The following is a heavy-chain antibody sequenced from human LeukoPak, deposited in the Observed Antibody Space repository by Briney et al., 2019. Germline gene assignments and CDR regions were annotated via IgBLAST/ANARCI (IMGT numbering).Heavy chain of an antibody. CDR3: ARDEAAAGPFDY. CDR2: ISSSSSYI. D-gene: IGHD6-13*01. Sequence: PGGSLRLSCAASGFTFSSYSMNWVRQAPGKGLEWVSSISSSSSYIYYADSVKGRFTISRDNAKNSLYLQTNSLRAEDTAVYYCARDEAAAGPFDYWGQGTLVTVSS. V-gene: IGHV3-21*01. CDR1: GFTFSSYS. J-gene: IGHJ4*02.